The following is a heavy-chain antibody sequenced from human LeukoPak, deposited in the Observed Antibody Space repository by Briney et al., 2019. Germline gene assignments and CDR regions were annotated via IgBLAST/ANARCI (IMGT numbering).Heavy chain of an antibody. CDR2: SKNTADGGTT. V-gene: IGHV3-15*01. CDR3: TTAMWLLKY. D-gene: IGHD3-10*02. J-gene: IGHJ4*02. Sequence: GGSLRLSCAASGLTFSSQWMSWVRQAPGKGLEWVGRSKNTADGGTTDYAAPVKGRFTISRDDSKSTLYLQMNSLKTEDTAVYFCTTAMWLLKYWGQGTLVTVSS. CDR1: GLTFSSQW.